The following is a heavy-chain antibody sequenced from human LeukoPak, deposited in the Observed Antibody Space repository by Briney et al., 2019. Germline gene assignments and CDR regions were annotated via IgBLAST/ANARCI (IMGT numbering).Heavy chain of an antibody. CDR2: IYPGDSDT. V-gene: IGHV5-51*01. D-gene: IGHD3/OR15-3a*01. Sequence: GESLKISCKGSGYSFTSYWIGWVRQMPGKGLEWMGIIYPGDSDTRYSPSFQGQVTISADKSISTAYLQWSSLKASDTAMYYCARHPSPALDWNYIDYWGQGTLVTVSS. CDR3: ARHPSPALDWNYIDY. CDR1: GYSFTSYW. J-gene: IGHJ4*02.